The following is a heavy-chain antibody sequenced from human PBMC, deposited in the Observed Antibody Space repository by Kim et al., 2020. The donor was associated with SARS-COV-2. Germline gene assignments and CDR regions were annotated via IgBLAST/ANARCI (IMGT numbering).Heavy chain of an antibody. CDR3: AREDYYYDSSAFPKYFQH. D-gene: IGHD3-22*01. CDR1: GYTFTGYY. Sequence: SVKVSCKASGYTFTGYYMHWVRQAPGQGLEWMGRINPNSGGTNYAQKFQGRVTMTRDTSISTAYMELSRLRSDDTAVYYCAREDYYYDSSAFPKYFQHWGQGTLVTVSS. V-gene: IGHV1-2*06. CDR2: INPNSGGT. J-gene: IGHJ1*01.